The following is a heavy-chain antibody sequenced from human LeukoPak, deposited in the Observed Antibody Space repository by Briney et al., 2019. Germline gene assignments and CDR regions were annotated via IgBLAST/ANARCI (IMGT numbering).Heavy chain of an antibody. CDR3: ARTDSRGSRHIDY. CDR1: GGSISGFF. Sequence: PSETLSLTCTVSGGSISGFFWSRIRQSPDKGLEWIGYVFDSRISDYNPSLKSRVTMSVDTSRRSFSLNVTSVTAADTAVYFCARTDSRGSRHIDYWGRGTLVIVSS. J-gene: IGHJ4*02. D-gene: IGHD3-22*01. CDR2: VFDSRIS. V-gene: IGHV4-59*12.